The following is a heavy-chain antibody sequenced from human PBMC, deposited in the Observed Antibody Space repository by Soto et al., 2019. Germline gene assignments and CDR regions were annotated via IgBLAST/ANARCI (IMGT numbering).Heavy chain of an antibody. Sequence: QVELVQSGAEVKNPGSSVKVSCKTSGGTFNTYLIDWVRQAPGQGLEWMGGIIPAFDATKYAQKFQDRVTITADKSTSTAYLELRTLTSEDTAVYYCARVLDQPPVGLFFDTWGQGTLVTVSS. J-gene: IGHJ4*02. CDR3: ARVLDQPPVGLFFDT. CDR1: GGTFNTYL. CDR2: IIPAFDAT. D-gene: IGHD1-26*01. V-gene: IGHV1-69*06.